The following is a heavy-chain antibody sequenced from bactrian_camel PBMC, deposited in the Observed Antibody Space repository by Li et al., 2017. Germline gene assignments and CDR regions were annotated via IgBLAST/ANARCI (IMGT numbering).Heavy chain of an antibody. CDR1: GYTHSSFC. Sequence: HVQLVESGGGSVQAGGSLRLSCTASGYTHSSFCMGWFRQAPGKGLEWVSESNIAVGNTYYADSVKGRFTISRDNAKNTLYLQLTNLKTEDTAMYYCATLGRSTAYWGQGTQVTVS. D-gene: IGHD3*01. CDR3: ATLGRSTAY. J-gene: IGHJ4*01. V-gene: IGHV3S1*01. CDR2: SNIAVGNT.